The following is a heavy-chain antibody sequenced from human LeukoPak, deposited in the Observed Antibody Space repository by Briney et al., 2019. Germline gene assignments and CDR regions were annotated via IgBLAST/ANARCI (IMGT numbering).Heavy chain of an antibody. J-gene: IGHJ2*01. CDR2: IYYSGST. V-gene: IGHV4-59*01. CDR1: GGSISTYY. Sequence: SETLSLTCTVSGGSISTYYWSWIRQPPGKGLEWIGYIYYSGSTNYDPSLKSRVTISVDTSKNQFSRKLSSVTAADTAVYYCARDRQYWYFDLWGRGTLVTVSS. CDR3: ARDRQYWYFDL.